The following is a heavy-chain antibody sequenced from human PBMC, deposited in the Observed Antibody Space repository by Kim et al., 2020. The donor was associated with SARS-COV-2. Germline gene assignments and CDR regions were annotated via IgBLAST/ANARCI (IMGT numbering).Heavy chain of an antibody. Sequence: GGSLRLSCAASGFTFSSYGMHWVRQAPGKGLEWVAVIWYDGSNKYYADSVKGRFTISRDNSKNTLYLQMNSLRAEDTAVYYCARGPAGQTLREFDYWGQGTLVTVSS. V-gene: IGHV3-33*01. D-gene: IGHD2-2*01. CDR3: ARGPAGQTLREFDY. CDR2: IWYDGSNK. CDR1: GFTFSSYG. J-gene: IGHJ4*02.